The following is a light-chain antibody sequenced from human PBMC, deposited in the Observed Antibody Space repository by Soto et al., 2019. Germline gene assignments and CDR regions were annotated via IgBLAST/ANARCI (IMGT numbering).Light chain of an antibody. J-gene: IGKJ1*01. CDR2: GIS. Sequence: EPVLTQSPGTLSLSPGERATLSCRTSQSVSASQLAWYQQKPGQAPRLLIYGISKRAAGIPDRFTGSGSGTDFTLTISSLQSEDLASYFCQNTFNSPPWTVGQGTKVDIK. V-gene: IGKV3-20*01. CDR3: QNTFNSPPWT. CDR1: QSVSASQ.